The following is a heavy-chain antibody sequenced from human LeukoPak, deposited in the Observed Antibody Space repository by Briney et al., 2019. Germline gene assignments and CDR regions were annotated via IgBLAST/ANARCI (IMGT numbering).Heavy chain of an antibody. V-gene: IGHV3-23*01. CDR2: ISGSGGST. CDR3: AKEAIAVAAPQDY. Sequence: PGGSLRLSCAASGFTFTNHPMHWVRQASGKRLEWVSAISGSGGSTYYADSVKGRFTISRDNSKNTLYLQMNSLRAEDTAVYYCAKEAIAVAAPQDYWGQGTLVTVSS. J-gene: IGHJ4*02. CDR1: GFTFTNHP. D-gene: IGHD6-19*01.